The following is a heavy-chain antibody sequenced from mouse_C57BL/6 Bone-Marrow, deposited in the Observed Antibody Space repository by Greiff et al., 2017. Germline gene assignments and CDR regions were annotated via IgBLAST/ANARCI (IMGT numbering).Heavy chain of an antibody. J-gene: IGHJ4*01. CDR1: GYTFTSYW. D-gene: IGHD2-4*01. Sequence: QVQLQQPGAELVKPGASVKLSCKASGYTFTSYWMHWVKQRPGKGLEWIGMIHPNSGSTNYNEKFKSKATLTVDKSSSTAYMQLSSLTSEYSAVYYCARGDDYAYYYAIDYWGQGTSVTVSS. CDR2: IHPNSGST. CDR3: ARGDDYAYYYAIDY. V-gene: IGHV1-64*01.